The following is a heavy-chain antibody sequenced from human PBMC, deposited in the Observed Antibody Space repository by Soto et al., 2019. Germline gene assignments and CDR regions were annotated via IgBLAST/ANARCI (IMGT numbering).Heavy chain of an antibody. D-gene: IGHD3-3*01. CDR2: IYWDDDK. V-gene: IGHV2-5*02. J-gene: IGHJ4*02. CDR3: AHRVLRTVFGLVTTTAIYFDL. CDR1: GFSLTTSGVG. Sequence: QITLNESGPTVVRPTETLTLTCRFSGFSLTTSGVGVGWIRQSPGKAPEWLALIYWDDDKRYSAFLKSRLTITKDTSKNQVVLTVSDLDPTDTATYYCAHRVLRTVFGLVTTTAIYFDLWGQGTPVAVSS.